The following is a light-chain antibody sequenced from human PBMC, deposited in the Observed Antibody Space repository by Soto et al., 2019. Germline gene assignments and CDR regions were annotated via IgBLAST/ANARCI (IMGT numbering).Light chain of an antibody. CDR1: KLGDKY. J-gene: IGLJ2*01. CDR2: QDS. CDR3: QAWDSSSVV. Sequence: SYELTQPPSVSVSPGQTASITCSGDKLGDKYACWYQQKPGQSPVLAIYQDSKRPSGIPERFSGSNAGNTATLTISGTQAMDEADYYCQAWDSSSVVFCGGTKLTVL. V-gene: IGLV3-1*01.